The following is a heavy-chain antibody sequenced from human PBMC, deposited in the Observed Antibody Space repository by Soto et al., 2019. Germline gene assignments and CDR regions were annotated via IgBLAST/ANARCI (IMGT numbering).Heavy chain of an antibody. J-gene: IGHJ5*02. CDR1: GGTLSSYA. CDR3: EMARIVGSTFYWFDP. Sequence: QVQLVQSGAEVKKPGSSVKVSCKASGGTLSSYAISWVRQAPGQGLEWMGGFIPIFGTANYAQKFKGRVTITADKSSSTAYMELSSMRSEDTGVYYCEMARIVGSTFYWFDPWGKGTLVTVSS. V-gene: IGHV1-69*06. CDR2: FIPIFGTA. D-gene: IGHD1-26*01.